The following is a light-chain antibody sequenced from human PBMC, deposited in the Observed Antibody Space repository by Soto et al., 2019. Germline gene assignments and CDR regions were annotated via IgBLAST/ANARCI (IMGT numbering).Light chain of an antibody. V-gene: IGLV2-8*01. CDR2: AVN. J-gene: IGLJ2*01. Sequence: QSALTQPPSASGSPGQSVTISCTGTSSDVGAYNYVSWYQQEPGKAPKLMIYAVNKRPSGVPDRFSGSKSGNTASLTVSGLRAADEADYFCSSYAGGNNIMVFGGGTKLT. CDR1: SSDVGAYNY. CDR3: SSYAGGNNIMV.